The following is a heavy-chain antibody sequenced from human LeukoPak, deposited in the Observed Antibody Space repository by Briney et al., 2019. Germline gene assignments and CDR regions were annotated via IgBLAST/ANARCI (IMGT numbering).Heavy chain of an antibody. CDR3: ARNTGNWDLDY. D-gene: IGHD1-1*01. J-gene: IGHJ4*02. CDR1: GYTFTNYG. V-gene: IGHV1-18*01. Sequence: ASVRDSCKASGYTFTNYGISWVRQAPGQGLEWMGWISTYNGNTHYAQNFQGTFTMTTDTSTTTAYMELRSLRSDDTAVYYCARNTGNWDLDYWGQGTLVTVSS. CDR2: ISTYNGNT.